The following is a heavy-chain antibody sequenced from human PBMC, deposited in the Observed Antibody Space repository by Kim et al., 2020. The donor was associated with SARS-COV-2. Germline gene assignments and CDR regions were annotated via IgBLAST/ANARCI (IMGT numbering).Heavy chain of an antibody. CDR2: ISGSGGSGGST. D-gene: IGHD3-22*01. Sequence: EWVSGISGSGGSGGSTHYSDSVKGRFTISRDNSKNTLYLQMNSLRAEDTALYYCVSRNYYDSSGYYLYYFDFWGQGTPVTVSS. J-gene: IGHJ4*02. CDR3: VSRNYYDSSGYYLYYFDF. V-gene: IGHV3-23*01.